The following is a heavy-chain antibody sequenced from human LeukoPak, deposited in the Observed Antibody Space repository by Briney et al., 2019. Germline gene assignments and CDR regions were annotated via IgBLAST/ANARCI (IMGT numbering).Heavy chain of an antibody. Sequence: KTSETLSLTCAVYGGSFSSYYWSWIRQPPGKGLEWIGEINHSGGTDYNPALKRRGTISVDTSKNQFSLKLSSVTAADTAVYYCARGSRIFLQHWGQGTLVTVSS. CDR3: ARGSRIFLQH. CDR1: GGSFSSYY. V-gene: IGHV4-34*01. J-gene: IGHJ1*01. CDR2: INHSGGT. D-gene: IGHD2/OR15-2a*01.